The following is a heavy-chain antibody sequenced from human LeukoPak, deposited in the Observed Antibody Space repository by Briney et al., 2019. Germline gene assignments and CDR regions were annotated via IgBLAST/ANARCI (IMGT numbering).Heavy chain of an antibody. CDR3: VGGTGWRLDS. Sequence: PGGSLRLSCAASGFTFSRYWMNWVRQAPGKGLEWVAIIKQDGSEEFYVDSVKGRFVISRDNAKNSLYLQMNSLRVEDTAVYYCVGGTGWRLDSWGQGTLVTVSS. CDR2: IKQDGSEE. V-gene: IGHV3-7*05. J-gene: IGHJ1*01. CDR1: GFTFSRYW. D-gene: IGHD6-19*01.